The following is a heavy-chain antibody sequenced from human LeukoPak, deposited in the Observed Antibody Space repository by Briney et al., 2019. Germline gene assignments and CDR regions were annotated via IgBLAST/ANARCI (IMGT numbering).Heavy chain of an antibody. V-gene: IGHV4-59*01. J-gene: IGHJ4*02. CDR1: GGSITGYY. D-gene: IGHD5-24*01. CDR2: IYYSGST. CDR3: ARDSVADGYYYFDY. Sequence: PSETLSLTCTVSGGSITGYYWSWIRQPPGKGREWIGYIYYSGSTNYSPSLKSRVTISVDTSKNQFSLNLSSVTAADTAVYYCARDSVADGYYYFDYWGQGTLVTVSS.